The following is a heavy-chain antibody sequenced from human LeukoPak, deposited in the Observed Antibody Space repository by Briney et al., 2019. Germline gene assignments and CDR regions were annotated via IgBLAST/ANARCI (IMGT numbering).Heavy chain of an antibody. D-gene: IGHD4-11*01. J-gene: IGHJ4*02. Sequence: ASVKGSCKTSGYTFTDYYIHWVRQAPGQGLEWMGWINPNSGETNSAQKFQGRVTMTGDTSISTAYMELSRVTADDTAVYYCARDRDYSKNEWGFDYWGQGTLVSVSS. V-gene: IGHV1-2*02. CDR2: INPNSGET. CDR3: ARDRDYSKNEWGFDY. CDR1: GYTFTDYY.